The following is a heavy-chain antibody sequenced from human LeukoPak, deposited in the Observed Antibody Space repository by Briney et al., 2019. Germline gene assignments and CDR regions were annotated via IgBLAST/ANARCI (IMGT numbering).Heavy chain of an antibody. CDR2: INHSGST. J-gene: IGHJ6*03. CDR3: ARAPTTPYYYYMDV. Sequence: PSETLSLTCAVYGGSFSGYYWSWIRQPPGKGLEWIGEINHSGSTNYNPSLKSRVTISVDTSKNQFSLKLSSVTAADTAVYYCARAPTTPYYYYMDVWGKGTTVTVSS. CDR1: GGSFSGYY. V-gene: IGHV4-34*01. D-gene: IGHD4-11*01.